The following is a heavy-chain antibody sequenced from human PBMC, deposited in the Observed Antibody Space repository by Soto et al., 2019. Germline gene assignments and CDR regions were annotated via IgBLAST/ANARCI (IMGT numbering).Heavy chain of an antibody. D-gene: IGHD5-18*01. CDR1: GYKFMNYG. CDR2: ISAYSGRT. J-gene: IGHJ3*01. Sequence: QIQLEQSGAEVKKPGASVKVSCKTSGYKFMNYGIAWVRQAPGQGLEWMGWISAYSGRTNSAQKFQGRITVTIDISTTTGYMELRRLRSDDTAVYYCAREVFSNGLDPFDVWGQGTMVTVSS. V-gene: IGHV1-18*01. CDR3: AREVFSNGLDPFDV.